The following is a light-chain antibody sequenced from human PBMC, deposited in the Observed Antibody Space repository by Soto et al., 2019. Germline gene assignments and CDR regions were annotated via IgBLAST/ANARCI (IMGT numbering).Light chain of an antibody. CDR3: QQYDSSPST. CDR2: DAS. V-gene: IGKV3D-20*01. CDR1: QSVSRSF. Sequence: EIVLTQSPATLSLSPGEIATLSCGASQSVSRSFLAWYQLKPGLAPRLLIYDASIRATGIPDRFSGSGSGTDFTLTISRLEPEDVAVYYCQQYDSSPSTFGQGTKVDIK. J-gene: IGKJ1*01.